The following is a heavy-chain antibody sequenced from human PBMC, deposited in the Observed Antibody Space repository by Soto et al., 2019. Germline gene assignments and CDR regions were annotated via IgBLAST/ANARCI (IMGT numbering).Heavy chain of an antibody. Sequence: QVQLVQSGAEVRKPGASVNISCRTSGYSFTSYGLSWVRQAPGQGLEWMGWISTHNGNTNSAQQRQGRATVTPDTSTSTAYMGLRSLRSDDTAVYYCARWRDGYFDYWGQGTLVTVSS. CDR3: ARWRDGYFDY. CDR1: GYSFTSYG. J-gene: IGHJ4*02. CDR2: ISTHNGNT. V-gene: IGHV1-18*01.